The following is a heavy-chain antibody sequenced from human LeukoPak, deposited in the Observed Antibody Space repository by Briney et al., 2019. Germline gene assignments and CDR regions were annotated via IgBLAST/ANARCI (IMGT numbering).Heavy chain of an antibody. CDR3: ARDRATFYYYHMDV. CDR2: IYYSGST. Sequence: PSETLSLTCTVSGGSISSYYWSWIRQPPGKGLEWIGYIYYSGSTNYNPSLKSRVTISVDTSKNQFSLKLSSVTAADTAVYYCARDRATFYYYHMDVWGKGTTVTVSS. V-gene: IGHV4-59*01. D-gene: IGHD1-26*01. CDR1: GGSISSYY. J-gene: IGHJ6*03.